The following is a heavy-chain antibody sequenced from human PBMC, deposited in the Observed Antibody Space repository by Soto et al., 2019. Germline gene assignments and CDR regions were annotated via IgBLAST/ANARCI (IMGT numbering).Heavy chain of an antibody. CDR2: IIPIFGTA. V-gene: IGHV1-69*13. D-gene: IGHD3-16*02. Sequence: SVKVSWKTAGGGNSRYAISWVRQAPGQGLEWMGGIIPIFGTANYAQKFQGRVTITADESTSTAYMELSSLRSEDTAVYYCARDKKGYYGSGKDYDYVWGSYRLSYYGMDVWGQGTTVTVSS. CDR1: GGGNSRYA. CDR3: ARDKKGYYGSGKDYDYVWGSYRLSYYGMDV. J-gene: IGHJ6*02.